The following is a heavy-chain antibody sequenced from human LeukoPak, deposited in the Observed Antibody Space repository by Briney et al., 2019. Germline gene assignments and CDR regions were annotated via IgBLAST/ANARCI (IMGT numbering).Heavy chain of an antibody. Sequence: SETLSLTCIVSGGSISSSGYYWGWIRQPPGEGLEWIGSIKYSGTTYYNPSLRSRVTISVATSKNQFSLKLSSVTAADTAVYYCARVDIVIVPSTNFDCWGQGTLVTVSS. J-gene: IGHJ4*02. D-gene: IGHD2-2*01. CDR1: GGSISSSGYY. CDR2: IKYSGTT. CDR3: ARVDIVIVPSTNFDC. V-gene: IGHV4-39*01.